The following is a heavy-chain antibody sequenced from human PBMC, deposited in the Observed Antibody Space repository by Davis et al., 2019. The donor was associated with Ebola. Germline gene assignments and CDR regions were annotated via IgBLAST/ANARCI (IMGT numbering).Heavy chain of an antibody. V-gene: IGHV3-30-3*01. CDR3: ARDGPLFALGDYYYGMDV. CDR1: GFTFSRYP. J-gene: IGHJ6*02. Sequence: GGSLRLSCAASGFTFSRYPMHWVRPAPGKGLEWVALISYDGSNKYYADSVKGRFTISRDNSKNTLYLQMNSLRAEDTAVYYCARDGPLFALGDYYYGMDVWGQGTTVTVSS. D-gene: IGHD3-16*01. CDR2: ISYDGSNK.